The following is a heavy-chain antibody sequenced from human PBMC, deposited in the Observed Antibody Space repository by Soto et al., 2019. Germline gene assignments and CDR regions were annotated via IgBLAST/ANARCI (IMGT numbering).Heavy chain of an antibody. V-gene: IGHV4-31*03. CDR2: IYYSGST. D-gene: IGHD6-13*01. J-gene: IGHJ3*02. CDR3: AAYSSSWYEAWAFDI. CDR1: GGSISSGGYY. Sequence: PSETLSLTCTVSGGSISSGGYYWSWIRQHPGKGLEWIGYIYYSGSTYYNPSLKSRVTISVDTSKNQFSLKLSSVTAADTAVYYCAAYSSSWYEAWAFDIWGQGTMVTVSS.